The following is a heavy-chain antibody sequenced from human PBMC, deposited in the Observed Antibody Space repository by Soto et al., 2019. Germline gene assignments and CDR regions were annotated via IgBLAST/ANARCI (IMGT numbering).Heavy chain of an antibody. CDR2: IIPIFGTA. CDR1: GGTFSSYA. J-gene: IGHJ5*02. Sequence: SVKVSCKASGGTFSSYAISWVRQAPGQGLEWMGGIIPIFGTANYAQKFQGRVTITADESTSTAYMELSSLRSEDTAVYYCARSPQYCSGGSCYLSWFDPWGQGTLVTVSS. CDR3: ARSPQYCSGGSCYLSWFDP. D-gene: IGHD2-15*01. V-gene: IGHV1-69*13.